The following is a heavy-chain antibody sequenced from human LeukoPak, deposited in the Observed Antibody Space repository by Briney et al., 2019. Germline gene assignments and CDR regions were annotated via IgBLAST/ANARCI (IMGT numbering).Heavy chain of an antibody. J-gene: IGHJ4*02. V-gene: IGHV3-9*01. CDR2: ISWNSGTI. CDR1: GFTFDDNA. Sequence: PGGSLRLSCAASGFTFDDNAMHWVRQAQGKGLEWVSGISWNSGTIGYADSVKGRFTISRDNVKNSLYLQMNSLRVEDTALYYCAKDLGGDNYDTSAFDYWGQGTLVTVSS. CDR3: AKDLGGDNYDTSAFDY. D-gene: IGHD3-22*01.